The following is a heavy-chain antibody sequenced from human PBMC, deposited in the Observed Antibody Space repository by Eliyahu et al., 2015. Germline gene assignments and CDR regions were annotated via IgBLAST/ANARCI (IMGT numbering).Heavy chain of an antibody. D-gene: IGHD2-21*01. Sequence: QLQLQESGPALVKPSETLSLIXNVSGGPIRSFNYYWGWIRQPPGKGLEWIGSIYYSGSTYYNPPLTSRVTISFDTSKNQFSLKLTSVTAADTAVYYCARQLPLNDCFDYWGRGTLVTVSS. V-gene: IGHV4-39*01. CDR2: IYYSGST. CDR3: ARQLPLNDCFDY. J-gene: IGHJ4*02. CDR1: GGPIRSFNYY.